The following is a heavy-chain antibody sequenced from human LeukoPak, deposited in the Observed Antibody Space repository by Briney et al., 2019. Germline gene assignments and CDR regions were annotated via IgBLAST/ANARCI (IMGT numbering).Heavy chain of an antibody. CDR2: IKQDGSET. Sequence: PGGSLRLSCAASGFTFNNYWMSWVRQAPGKGLEWVANIKQDGSETYHVDSVQGRFTISRDNTKNSLYLQMNSLRAEDTAVYHCARLGGWYFDYWGQGTLVTVSS. CDR1: GFTFNNYW. J-gene: IGHJ4*02. CDR3: ARLGGWYFDY. V-gene: IGHV3-7*05. D-gene: IGHD6-19*01.